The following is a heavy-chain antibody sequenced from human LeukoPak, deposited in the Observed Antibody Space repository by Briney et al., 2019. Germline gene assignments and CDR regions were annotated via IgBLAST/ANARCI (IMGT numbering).Heavy chain of an antibody. Sequence: PGGSLRLSCAASGFTFSNSWMSWVRQAPGKGLEWVANIKQDGSEKYCVDSVKGRFSISRDNAKNSLFLQMSSLRAEDTAVYYCARGVGYCSSASCRDYYYMDVWGKGITVTVSS. CDR1: GFTFSNSW. J-gene: IGHJ6*03. CDR2: IKQDGSEK. D-gene: IGHD2-2*01. V-gene: IGHV3-7*01. CDR3: ARGVGYCSSASCRDYYYMDV.